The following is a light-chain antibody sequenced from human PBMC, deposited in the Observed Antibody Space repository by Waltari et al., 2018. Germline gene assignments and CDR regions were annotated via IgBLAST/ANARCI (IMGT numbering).Light chain of an antibody. J-gene: IGLJ2*01. CDR1: SSHLGNTY. CDR3: GTWDSSLSGVV. CDR2: DND. V-gene: IGLV1-51*01. Sequence: QSVLTQPPSVSATPGQKVTISCSGSSSHLGNTYLSLYQQLPGTAPKPLIYDNDKRPSGIPDRFSGAKSGTSATLDITGLQTGDEADYYCGTWDSSLSGVVFGGGTKLTVL.